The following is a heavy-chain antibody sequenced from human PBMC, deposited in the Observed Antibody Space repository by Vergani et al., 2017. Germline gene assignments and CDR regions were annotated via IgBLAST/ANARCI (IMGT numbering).Heavy chain of an antibody. J-gene: IGHJ4*02. CDR3: ASSPYGGNSGDY. CDR2: TRNKANSYTT. D-gene: IGHD4-23*01. CDR1: GFTFSDHY. V-gene: IGHV3-72*01. Sequence: EVQLVESGGGLVQPGGSLRLSCAASGFTFSDHYMDWVRQAPGKGLEWVGRTRNKANSYTTEYAASVKGRFTISRDDSKNSLYLQMNSLKTEDTAVYYCASSPYGGNSGDYWGQGTLVIVSS.